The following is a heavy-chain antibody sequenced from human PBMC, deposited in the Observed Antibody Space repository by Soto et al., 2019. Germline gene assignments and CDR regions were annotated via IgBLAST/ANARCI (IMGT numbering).Heavy chain of an antibody. CDR3: ARHAYYASGTYYAYYYYYFMDV. Sequence: SETLSLTCTVSGGSISSRSYYWGWIRQPPGKGLEWIGFVYDSGSTYYNPSLKSRVTMSADTSNNQLSLKLTSVTAADTAVYYCARHAYYASGTYYAYYYYYFMDVWGKGTTVTVSS. V-gene: IGHV4-39*01. CDR1: GGSISSRSYY. J-gene: IGHJ6*03. D-gene: IGHD3-10*01. CDR2: VYDSGST.